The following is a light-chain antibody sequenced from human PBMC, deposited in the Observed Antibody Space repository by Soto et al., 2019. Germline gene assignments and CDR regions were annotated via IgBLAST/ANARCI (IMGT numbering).Light chain of an antibody. J-gene: IGKJ1*01. V-gene: IGKV1-5*03. CDR2: KAS. CDR1: QTISSW. Sequence: DIQMTQSTSTLSGSVGDRVTITCRASQTISSWLAWYQQKPGKAPTLLIYKASTLKSGVPSRFSGSGSGTEFTLPISSLQPDDFATYYCQHDNSYSEAFGQGTKVELK. CDR3: QHDNSYSEA.